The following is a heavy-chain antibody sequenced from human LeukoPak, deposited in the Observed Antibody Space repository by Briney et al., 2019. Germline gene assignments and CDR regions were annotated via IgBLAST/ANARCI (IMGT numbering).Heavy chain of an antibody. V-gene: IGHV1-2*02. Sequence: GESLKISCKASGYTFTIYYIHWVRQAPGQGLEWMGSIYPNSGGANFAQNFQGRVTLTRDTSSSTAYLELTRLRSDDTAVYYCAREGKIVGAPFDYWGQGTLVTVSS. D-gene: IGHD1-26*01. CDR3: AREGKIVGAPFDY. CDR2: IYPNSGGA. CDR1: GYTFTIYY. J-gene: IGHJ4*02.